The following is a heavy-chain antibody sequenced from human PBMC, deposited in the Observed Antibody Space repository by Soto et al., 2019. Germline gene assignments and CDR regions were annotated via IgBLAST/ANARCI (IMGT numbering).Heavy chain of an antibody. CDR1: GGSISSYY. D-gene: IGHD3-10*02. V-gene: IGHV4-59*01. CDR3: ARAMFGELFFFDY. CDR2: IYYSGST. J-gene: IGHJ4*02. Sequence: SETLSFTCTVSGGSISSYYWSWIRQPPGKGLEWIGYIYYSGSTNYNPSLKSRVTISVDTSKNQFSLKLSSVTAADTAVYYCARAMFGELFFFDYWGQGTLVTVSS.